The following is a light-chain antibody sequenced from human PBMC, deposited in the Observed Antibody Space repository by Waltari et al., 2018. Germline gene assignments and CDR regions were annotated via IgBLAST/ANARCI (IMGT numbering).Light chain of an antibody. CDR3: QQSYETPLT. Sequence: DTQMTQSPSSLSASVGDRVTITCRASHTITTYLNWYQQKPGKAPKVLISAASTLHSGVPSRFSGSGSETYFTLTISSLQPEDFATYYCQQSYETPLTFGGGTRVEIK. J-gene: IGKJ4*01. CDR2: AAS. CDR1: HTITTY. V-gene: IGKV1-39*01.